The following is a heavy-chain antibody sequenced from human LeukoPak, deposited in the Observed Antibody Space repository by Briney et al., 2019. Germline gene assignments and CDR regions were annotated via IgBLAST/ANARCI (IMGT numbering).Heavy chain of an antibody. J-gene: IGHJ4*02. CDR2: ISAYNGNT. Sequence: ASVKVSCKASGYTFTSYGISWVRQAPGQGLEWMGWISAYNGNTNYAQKLQGRVTMTTDTSTSTAYMELRSLRSDDTAVYYCARDADYYDSSGYYFHWGQGTLVTVPS. V-gene: IGHV1-18*01. D-gene: IGHD3-22*01. CDR3: ARDADYYDSSGYYFH. CDR1: GYTFTSYG.